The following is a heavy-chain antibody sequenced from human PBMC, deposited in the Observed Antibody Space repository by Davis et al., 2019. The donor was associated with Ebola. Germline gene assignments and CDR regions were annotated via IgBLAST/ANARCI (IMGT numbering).Heavy chain of an antibody. Sequence: AASVKVSCKASGGTFSSYTISWVRQAPGQGLEWMGRIIPILGIANYAQKFQGRVTITADKSTSTAYMELSSLRAEDTAVYYCARNRLAAAGNGFDPWGQGTLVTVSS. J-gene: IGHJ5*02. CDR1: GGTFSSYT. CDR2: IIPILGIA. V-gene: IGHV1-69*02. CDR3: ARNRLAAAGNGFDP. D-gene: IGHD6-13*01.